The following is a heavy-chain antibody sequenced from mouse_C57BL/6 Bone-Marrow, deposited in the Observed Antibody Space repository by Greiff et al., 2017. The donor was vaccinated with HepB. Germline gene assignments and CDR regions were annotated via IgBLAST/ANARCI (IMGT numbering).Heavy chain of an antibody. CDR2: IYPGSGST. Sequence: QVQLQQPGAELVKPGASVKMSCKASGYTFTSYWINWVKQRPGQGLEWIGDIYPGSGSTNYNEKFKSKATLTVDKSSSTAYMQLSSLTSEDSAVYYCARYYVSSYGYWGQGTTLTVSS. CDR3: ARYYVSSYGY. CDR1: GYTFTSYW. D-gene: IGHD1-1*01. J-gene: IGHJ2*01. V-gene: IGHV1-55*01.